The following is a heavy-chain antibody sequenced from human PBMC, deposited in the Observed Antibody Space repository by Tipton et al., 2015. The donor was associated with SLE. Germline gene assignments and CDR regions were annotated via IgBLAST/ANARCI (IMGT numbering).Heavy chain of an antibody. CDR2: INYSGST. Sequence: LRLSCTVSGGSISSHYWSWIRRPPGKALEWIAYINYSGSTNYNPSLKSRVTMSVDTSKNQFSLKLSSVTAADTAVYYCASGTSLTYYSDSDGQVSWAFDVWGRGTVVSVAS. CDR3: ASGTSLTYYSDSDGQVSWAFDV. J-gene: IGHJ3*01. CDR1: GGSISSHY. D-gene: IGHD3-22*01. V-gene: IGHV4-59*11.